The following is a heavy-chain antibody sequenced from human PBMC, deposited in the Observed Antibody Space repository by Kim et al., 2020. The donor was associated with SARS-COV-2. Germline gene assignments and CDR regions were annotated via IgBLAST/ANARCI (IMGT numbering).Heavy chain of an antibody. Sequence: SETLSLTCAVYGGSFSGYYWTWIRQPPGKGLEWIGEINHSGGTNYNPSLKSRVTISIDTSKNQFSLKVTSVTAADTAVYYCARRLYGDRDFWGQGTLVTVSS. CDR3: ARRLYGDRDF. V-gene: IGHV4-34*01. CDR2: INHSGGT. J-gene: IGHJ4*02. D-gene: IGHD4-17*01. CDR1: GGSFSGYY.